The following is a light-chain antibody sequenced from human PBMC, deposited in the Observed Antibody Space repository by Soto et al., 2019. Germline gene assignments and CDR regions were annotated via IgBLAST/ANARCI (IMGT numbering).Light chain of an antibody. J-gene: IGKJ2*01. CDR3: QQYYSTPPT. CDR2: WAS. Sequence: DIVMTQSPDSLAVSLGERATINCKSSQSVLYSSNNKNYLAWYQQKPGQPPKLLIYWASTRESGVPDRFSGSGTGTDFTRTISSLQADDVAVYYCQQYYSTPPTFGQGTKLEIK. V-gene: IGKV4-1*01. CDR1: QSVLYSSNNKNY.